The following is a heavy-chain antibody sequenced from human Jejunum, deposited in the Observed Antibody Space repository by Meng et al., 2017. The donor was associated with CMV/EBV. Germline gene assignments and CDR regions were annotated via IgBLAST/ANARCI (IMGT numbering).Heavy chain of an antibody. CDR2: ISPYNGDT. V-gene: IGHV1-18*01. CDR1: GYSFTNYG. CDR3: TRDGLQYTEGSSY. Sequence: QVQLVQSGVEVKTPGDSVNVSCKASGYSFTNYGITWIRQAPGQGLEYMGCISPYNGDTNYGQNFQGRMTMTTDTSTTTAYMELRSLRSDDTALYYCTRDGLQYTEGSSYWGQGTLVTVSS. D-gene: IGHD3/OR15-3a*01. J-gene: IGHJ4*02.